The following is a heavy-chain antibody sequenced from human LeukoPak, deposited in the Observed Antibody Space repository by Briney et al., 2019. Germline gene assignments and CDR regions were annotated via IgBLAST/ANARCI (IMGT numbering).Heavy chain of an antibody. CDR2: ISGSGDST. CDR3: TRELKVAGPTTGFDY. J-gene: IGHJ4*02. D-gene: IGHD1-26*01. V-gene: IGHV3-23*01. CDR1: GLTLSSYA. Sequence: PGGSLRLSCAASGLTLSSYAMSWVRQAPGKGLEWVSAISGSGDSTFYADSVKGRFTISRDNSKNTLYLQMNSLRAEDSAVYYCTRELKVAGPTTGFDYWGQGTLVTVSS.